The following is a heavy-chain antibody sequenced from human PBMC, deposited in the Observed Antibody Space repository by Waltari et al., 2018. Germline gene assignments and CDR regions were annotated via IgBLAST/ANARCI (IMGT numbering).Heavy chain of an antibody. CDR2: INHSGST. D-gene: IGHD2-2*01. V-gene: IGHV4-34*01. Sequence: QVQLQQWGAGLLKPSETLSLTCAVYGGSFSGYYWSWFRQPPGKGLEWIGEINHSGSTNYNPSLKSRVTISVDTSKNQFSLKLSSVTAADTAVYYCARGIVVPAAMPAFYYYMDVWGKGTTVTVSS. J-gene: IGHJ6*03. CDR3: ARGIVVPAAMPAFYYYMDV. CDR1: GGSFSGYY.